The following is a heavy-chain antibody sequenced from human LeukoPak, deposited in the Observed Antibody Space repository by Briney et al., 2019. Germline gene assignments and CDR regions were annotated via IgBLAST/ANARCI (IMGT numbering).Heavy chain of an antibody. CDR1: GGSISSGDYY. V-gene: IGHV4-30-4*01. CDR2: IYYSGST. CDR3: ARAQRRITIFGVVLNWFDP. D-gene: IGHD3-3*01. Sequence: SQTLSLTCTVSGGSISSGDYYWSRIRQPPGKGLEWIGYIYYSGSTYYNPSLKSRVTISVDTSKNQFSLKLSSVTAADTAVYYCARAQRRITIFGVVLNWFDPWGQGTLVTVSS. J-gene: IGHJ5*02.